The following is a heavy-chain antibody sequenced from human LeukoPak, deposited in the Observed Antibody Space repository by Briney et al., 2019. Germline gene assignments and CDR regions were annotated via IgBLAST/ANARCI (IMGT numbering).Heavy chain of an antibody. CDR3: ATGPSFCARDCYYYFAY. CDR2: IKPDESEK. Sequence: GGSLRLSCAASGITFSSSWMSWFGRAPGKGLEWVANIKPDESEKYYVDSVKGRFTIPRDNAKNSLYLQMNSLRAEDTALYYCATGPSFCARDCYYYFAYWGQGTLVTVSS. D-gene: IGHD2-21*01. V-gene: IGHV3-7*01. CDR1: GITFSSSW. J-gene: IGHJ4*02.